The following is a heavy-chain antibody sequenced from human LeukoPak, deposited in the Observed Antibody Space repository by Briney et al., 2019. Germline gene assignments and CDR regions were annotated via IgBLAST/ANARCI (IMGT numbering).Heavy chain of an antibody. V-gene: IGHV3-23*01. CDR3: VKSKYYYYAMDV. CDR2: ISGSGANT. J-gene: IGHJ6*02. Sequence: DPGGSLRLSCAASGFSFSIYAMSWVRQAPGKGLEWVSTISGSGANTYYADSVKGRITISRDNSKNTLYLQMSSLRAEDTAVYHCVKSKYYYYAMDVWGQGTTVTVSS. CDR1: GFSFSIYA.